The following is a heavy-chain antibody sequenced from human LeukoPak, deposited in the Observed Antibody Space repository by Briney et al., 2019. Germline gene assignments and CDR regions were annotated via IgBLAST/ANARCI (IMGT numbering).Heavy chain of an antibody. V-gene: IGHV4-38-2*02. J-gene: IGHJ4*02. CDR2: IYHSGST. CDR1: GYSISSGYY. D-gene: IGHD3-22*01. Sequence: SSETLSLTCTVSGYSISSGYYWGWIRQPPGKGLEWIGSIYHSGSTYYNPSLKSRVTISVDTSKNQFSLKLSSVTAADTAVYYCAGAGIWPFYDSSGYFPFDYWGQGTLVTVSS. CDR3: AGAGIWPFYDSSGYFPFDY.